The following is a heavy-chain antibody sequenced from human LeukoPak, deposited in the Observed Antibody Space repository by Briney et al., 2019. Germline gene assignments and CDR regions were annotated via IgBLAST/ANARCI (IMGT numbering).Heavy chain of an antibody. V-gene: IGHV3-48*01. J-gene: IGHJ6*02. D-gene: IGHD4-17*01. Sequence: GGSLRLSCAASGFTFSSYSMNWVRQAPGKGLEWVSYISSSSSTIYYADSVKGRFTISRDNAKNSLYLQMNSLRAEDTALYYCAKDMGYGYYYGMDVWGQGTTVTVSS. CDR3: AKDMGYGYYYGMDV. CDR2: ISSSSSTI. CDR1: GFTFSSYS.